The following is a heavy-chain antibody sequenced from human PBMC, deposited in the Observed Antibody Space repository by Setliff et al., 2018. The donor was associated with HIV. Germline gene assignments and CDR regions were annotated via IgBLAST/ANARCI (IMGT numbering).Heavy chain of an antibody. CDR2: IWYDERHK. Sequence: GGSLRLSCAATGSIFSISYMHWVRQAPGEGLEWVAVIWYDERHKFYANSVKGRFTISRDNPKRTLYLQIDSLRAEDTAVYYCAKDSEFFPAPDRSGYMDHWGQGIPVTVSS. D-gene: IGHD5-12*01. V-gene: IGHV3-30*02. CDR1: GSIFSISY. J-gene: IGHJ4*02. CDR3: AKDSEFFPAPDRSGYMDH.